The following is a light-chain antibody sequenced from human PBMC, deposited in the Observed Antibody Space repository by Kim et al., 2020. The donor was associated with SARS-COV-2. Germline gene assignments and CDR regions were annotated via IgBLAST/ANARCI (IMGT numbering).Light chain of an antibody. V-gene: IGKV1-39*01. Sequence: SASVGDTVTITCRTSQGISNYLNWYQQKPGKAPKLLIYAAYSLQSGVPARFSGSGSGTDFSLTLTNLQPEYSATYYCQQCYAAPWTFGQGTRLEI. CDR2: AAY. CDR3: QQCYAAPWT. J-gene: IGKJ2*02. CDR1: QGISNY.